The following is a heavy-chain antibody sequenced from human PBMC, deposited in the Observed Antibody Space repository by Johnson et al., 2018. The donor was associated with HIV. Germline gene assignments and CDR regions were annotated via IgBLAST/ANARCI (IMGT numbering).Heavy chain of an antibody. Sequence: VQVVESGGGLVQPGRSLRLSCAASGFTFDDYAMHWVRQAPGKGLEWVSGFSWNGGSIGYADSVRGRFTISRDNAKNSLYLQMNSLKTEDTAVYYCTTDIAAGADAFDIWGQGTMVTVSS. CDR3: TTDIAAGADAFDI. V-gene: IGHV3-9*01. CDR1: GFTFDDYA. D-gene: IGHD6-13*01. CDR2: FSWNGGSI. J-gene: IGHJ3*02.